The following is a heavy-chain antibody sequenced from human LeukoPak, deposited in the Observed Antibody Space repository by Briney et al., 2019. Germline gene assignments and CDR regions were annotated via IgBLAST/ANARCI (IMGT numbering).Heavy chain of an antibody. Sequence: ASVKVSCKASGYTFTSYGISWVRQAPGQGLEWMGWISAYNGNTNYAQKLQGRVTMTTDTSTSTAYMELRSLRFDDTAVYYCARDYYYDSSGYYFLEGMDVWGQGTTVTVSS. J-gene: IGHJ6*02. CDR3: ARDYYYDSSGYYFLEGMDV. CDR1: GYTFTSYG. V-gene: IGHV1-18*01. CDR2: ISAYNGNT. D-gene: IGHD3-22*01.